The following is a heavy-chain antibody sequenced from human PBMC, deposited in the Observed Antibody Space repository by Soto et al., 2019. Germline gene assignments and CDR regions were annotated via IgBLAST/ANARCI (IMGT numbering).Heavy chain of an antibody. CDR2: IWYDGSNK. CDR3: ARDSVVPAARSYYYYGMDV. D-gene: IGHD2-2*01. J-gene: IGHJ6*02. Sequence: QVQLVESGGGVVQPGRSLRLSCAASGFTFSSYGMHWVRQAPGKGLEWVAVIWYDGSNKYYADSVKGRFTISRDNSKNTLYLQMNSLRADDTAVYYCARDSVVPAARSYYYYGMDVWGQGTTVTVSS. CDR1: GFTFSSYG. V-gene: IGHV3-33*01.